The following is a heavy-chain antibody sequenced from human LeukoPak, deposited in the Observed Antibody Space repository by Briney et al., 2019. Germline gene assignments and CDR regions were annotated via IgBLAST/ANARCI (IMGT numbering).Heavy chain of an antibody. D-gene: IGHD6-19*01. CDR1: GGSISSGDYY. V-gene: IGHV4-61*08. Sequence: SETLSLTCTVSGGSISSGDYYWSWIRQPPGKGLEWIGYIYYSGSTNYNPSLKSRVTISVDTSKNQFSLKLSSVTAADTAVYYCARIPHPSSGWYYFDYWGQGTLVTVSS. CDR2: IYYSGST. J-gene: IGHJ4*02. CDR3: ARIPHPSSGWYYFDY.